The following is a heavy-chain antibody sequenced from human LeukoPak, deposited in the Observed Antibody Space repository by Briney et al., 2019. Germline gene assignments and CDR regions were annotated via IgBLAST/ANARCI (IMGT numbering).Heavy chain of an antibody. CDR3: VKVSVTGTSVDY. J-gene: IGHJ4*02. Sequence: GGSLRLSCSASGFTFSSYPMHWVRQAPGKGLQYASAISSNGGITYYADSVKDRFTISRDNSKNTLYLQMSSLRAEDMAVYYCVKVSVTGTSVDYWGQGTLVTVSS. CDR2: ISSNGGIT. D-gene: IGHD6-19*01. CDR1: GFTFSSYP. V-gene: IGHV3-64D*06.